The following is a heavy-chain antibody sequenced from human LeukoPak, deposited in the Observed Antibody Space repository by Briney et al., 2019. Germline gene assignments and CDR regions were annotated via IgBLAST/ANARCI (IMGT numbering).Heavy chain of an antibody. D-gene: IGHD3-3*01. CDR3: ARGLQYYDFWSGYLGADAFDI. Sequence: PGGSLRLSCAASGFTFSSYWMSWVRQAPGKGLEWVANIKQDGSEKYYVDSVKGRFTISRDNAKNSLYLQMNSLRAEDTAVYYCARGLQYYDFWSGYLGADAFDIWGQGTMVTVSS. J-gene: IGHJ3*02. V-gene: IGHV3-7*04. CDR2: IKQDGSEK. CDR1: GFTFSSYW.